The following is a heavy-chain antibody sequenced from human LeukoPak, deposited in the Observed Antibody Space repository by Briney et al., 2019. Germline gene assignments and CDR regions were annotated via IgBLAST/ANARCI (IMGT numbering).Heavy chain of an antibody. V-gene: IGHV3-48*04. Sequence: GGSLRLSCAASEFTFSSYSMSWVRQAPGKGLERVSYISSTATSIYYADSVKGRFTVSRDNAKNSLYLQMNSLRAEDTAVYYCARDVTYHGGDWFDPWGQGTLVTVSS. CDR2: ISSTATSI. CDR1: EFTFSSYS. CDR3: ARDVTYHGGDWFDP. D-gene: IGHD4-23*01. J-gene: IGHJ5*02.